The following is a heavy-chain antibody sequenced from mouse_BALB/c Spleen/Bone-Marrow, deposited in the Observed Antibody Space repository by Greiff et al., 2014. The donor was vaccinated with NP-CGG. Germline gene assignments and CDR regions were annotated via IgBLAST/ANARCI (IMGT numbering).Heavy chain of an antibody. CDR3: ARWEYYAMAY. Sequence: EVQRVESGAELVKPGASVKLPCTASGFNIKDTYMHWVKQRPEQGLEWIGRIDPANGNTKYDPKFQGKATITADTSSNTAYLQLSSVTSEDTAVYYCARWEYYAMAYWGQGTSVTVSS. V-gene: IGHV14-3*02. J-gene: IGHJ4*01. CDR1: GFNIKDTY. CDR2: IDPANGNT. D-gene: IGHD4-1*01.